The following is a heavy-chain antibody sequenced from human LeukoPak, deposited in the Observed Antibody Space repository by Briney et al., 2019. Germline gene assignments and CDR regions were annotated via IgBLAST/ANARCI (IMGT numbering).Heavy chain of an antibody. CDR2: IYYTGST. CDR3: ARTSLWFGDLSTVDY. Sequence: SETLSLTCTVSGGSISSNSYYWGWIRQPPGKGLEWIGSIYYTGSTYYNPSLKSRVTISVDTSKSQFSLKLSSVTAADTAVYYCARTSLWFGDLSTVDYWGQGTLVTVSS. J-gene: IGHJ4*02. D-gene: IGHD3-10*01. CDR1: GGSISSNSYY. V-gene: IGHV4-39*01.